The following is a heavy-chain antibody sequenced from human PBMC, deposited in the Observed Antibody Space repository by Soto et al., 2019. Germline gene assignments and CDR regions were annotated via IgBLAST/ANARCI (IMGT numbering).Heavy chain of an antibody. D-gene: IGHD3-22*01. CDR1: GGSINSSSYF. Sequence: SETLSLTCSVSGGSINSSSYFWGWVRQPPGKGLEWIGSIYYSGSTYYNPSLRSRVTISVDTSNNQFSLKLSSVTAADTAVYYCARVGRTYYYDSSGYKWFDPWGQGTLVTVSS. CDR2: IYYSGST. CDR3: ARVGRTYYYDSSGYKWFDP. V-gene: IGHV4-39*01. J-gene: IGHJ5*02.